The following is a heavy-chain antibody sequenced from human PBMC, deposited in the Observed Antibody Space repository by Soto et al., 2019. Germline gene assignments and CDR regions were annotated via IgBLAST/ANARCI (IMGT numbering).Heavy chain of an antibody. CDR1: GGSISSGDYY. CDR2: IYYSGST. CDR3: ARGRRYSSSWYYFDY. V-gene: IGHV4-30-4*01. D-gene: IGHD6-13*01. Sequence: QVQLQESGPGLVKPSQTLSLTCTVSGGSISSGDYYWSWIRQPPGKGLEWIGYIYYSGSTYYNPSLKSRVTISVDTYKNQFSLKLSSVTAADTAVYYCARGRRYSSSWYYFDYWGQGTLVTVSS. J-gene: IGHJ4*02.